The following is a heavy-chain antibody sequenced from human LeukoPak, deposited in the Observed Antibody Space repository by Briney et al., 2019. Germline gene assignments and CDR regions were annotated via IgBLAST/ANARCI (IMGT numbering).Heavy chain of an antibody. V-gene: IGHV1-69*06. CDR1: GGTFSSYA. CDR3: ARSDYYYYYMDV. J-gene: IGHJ6*03. CDR2: IIPIFGTA. Sequence: SVKVSCKASGGTFSSYAISWVRQAPGQGLEWMGGIIPIFGTANYAQKFQGRVTITADKSTSTAYMELSSLRSEDSAVYYCARSDYYYYYMDVWGKGTTVTVSS.